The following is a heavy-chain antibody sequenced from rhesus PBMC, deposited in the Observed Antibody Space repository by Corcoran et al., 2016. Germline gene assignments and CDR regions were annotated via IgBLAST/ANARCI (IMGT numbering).Heavy chain of an antibody. J-gene: IGHJ4*01. CDR3: ARAADYGYSYFDY. D-gene: IGHD3-9*01. CDR1: GGAISSSNW. CDR2: IYSNSEST. Sequence: QVQLQESGPGLVKPSETLSLTCAVSGGAISSSNWWRWIHQHPGKGLEWKGGIYSNSESTNHNPSPKSRVTISKDTSKNQFSLKLSSVTAADTAVYYCARAADYGYSYFDYWGQGVLVTVSS. V-gene: IGHV4S12*01.